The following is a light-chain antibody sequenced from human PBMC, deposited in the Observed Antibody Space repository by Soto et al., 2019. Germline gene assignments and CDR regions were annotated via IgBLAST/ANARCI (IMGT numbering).Light chain of an antibody. CDR1: QRLAYSDGNTY. CDR3: MQGTHWPPYT. V-gene: IGKV2-30*01. CDR2: KVP. Sequence: EVVMTQSPLSLPVTLVQPASISCRSSQRLAYSDGNTYWGWFQQRPGQSPRRLIYKVPNRESGVPDRVSGSASGTDSTIKISRVEAEDVGVSYCMQGTHWPPYTFCQGPKLEIK. J-gene: IGKJ2*01.